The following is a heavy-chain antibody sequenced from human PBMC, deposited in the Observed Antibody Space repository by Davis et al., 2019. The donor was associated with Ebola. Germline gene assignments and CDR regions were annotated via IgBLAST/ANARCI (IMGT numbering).Heavy chain of an antibody. CDR2: ISYDGSNK. CDR1: GFTFSSYA. V-gene: IGHV3-30-3*01. Sequence: GESLKISCAASGFTFSSYAMHWVRQAPGKGLEWVAVISYDGSNKYYADSVKGRFTISRDNSKNTLYLQMNSLRAEDTAVYYCARDWPIDVVVVAATFDYWGQGTLVTVSS. CDR3: ARDWPIDVVVVAATFDY. D-gene: IGHD2-15*01. J-gene: IGHJ4*02.